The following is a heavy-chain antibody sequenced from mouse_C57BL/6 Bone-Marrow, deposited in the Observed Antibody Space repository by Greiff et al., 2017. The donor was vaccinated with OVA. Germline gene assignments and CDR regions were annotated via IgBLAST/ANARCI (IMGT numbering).Heavy chain of an antibody. Sequence: VKLQQPGAELVRPGSSVKLSCKASGYTFTSYWMDWVKQRPGQGLEWIGNIYPSDSETHYNQKFKDKATLTVDKSSSTAYMQLSSLTSEDAAVYYCARGLGEGVAYWGQGTLVTVSA. J-gene: IGHJ3*01. CDR1: GYTFTSYW. D-gene: IGHD4-1*01. CDR3: ARGLGEGVAY. CDR2: IYPSDSET. V-gene: IGHV1-61*01.